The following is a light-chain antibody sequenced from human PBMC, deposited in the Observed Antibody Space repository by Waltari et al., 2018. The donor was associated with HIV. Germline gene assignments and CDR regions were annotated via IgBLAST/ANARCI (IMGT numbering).Light chain of an antibody. CDR3: SSYVGSSTSWL. Sequence: QSALTQPASVSGSPGQSIVISCTGTSDDVGYYNYVSWYQQHPGKVPKLVIYDVTRRPSGVSNRFSGSKAGNTASLTISGLRADDEADYYCSSYVGSSTSWLFGGGTKLTV. V-gene: IGLV2-14*03. CDR1: SDDVGYYNY. J-gene: IGLJ3*02. CDR2: DVT.